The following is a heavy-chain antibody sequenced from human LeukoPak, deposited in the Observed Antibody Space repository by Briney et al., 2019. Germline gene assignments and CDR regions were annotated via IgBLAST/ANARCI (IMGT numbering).Heavy chain of an antibody. CDR3: ARDGDYYGSGRSDY. D-gene: IGHD3-10*01. V-gene: IGHV3-7*01. CDR2: IKQDGSEK. Sequence: PGGSLRLSCAASRFTFSSYWMRWVRQAPGKGLEWVANIKQDGSEKYYVDSVKGRFTISRDNAKNSLYLQMNSLRAEDTAVYYCARDGDYYGSGRSDYWGLGTLVTVSS. CDR1: RFTFSSYW. J-gene: IGHJ4*02.